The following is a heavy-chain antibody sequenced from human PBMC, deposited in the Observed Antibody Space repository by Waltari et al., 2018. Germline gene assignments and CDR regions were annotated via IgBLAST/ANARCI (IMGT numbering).Heavy chain of an antibody. V-gene: IGHV1-8*01. CDR3: ARSKIVVVNRRRCYFDY. Sequence: QVQLVQSGAEVKKPGASVKVSYKASGYTFTSSDINWVRQATGQGLEWMGWMNPNSGNTGYAQKFQGRVTMTRNTSISTAYMELSSLRSEDTAGYYCARSKIVVVNRRRCYFDYWGQGTLVTVSS. CDR1: GYTFTSSD. D-gene: IGHD3-22*01. J-gene: IGHJ4*02. CDR2: MNPNSGNT.